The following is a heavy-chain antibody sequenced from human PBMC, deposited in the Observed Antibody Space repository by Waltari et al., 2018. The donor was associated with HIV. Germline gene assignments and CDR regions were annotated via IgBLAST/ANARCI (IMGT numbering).Heavy chain of an antibody. J-gene: IGHJ6*02. CDR2: ITWNSGRT. Sequence: EVQLVESGGGLVQPGRSLRLACSSSGFTFYDYAMHWVRQVPGKGLEWVSGITWNSGRTGYADSVKGRFIIARDNAKNSLYLQMNSLRVEDTALYYCAKSDIDYGMDVWGQGTTVTVSS. CDR1: GFTFYDYA. D-gene: IGHD2-15*01. CDR3: AKSDIDYGMDV. V-gene: IGHV3-9*01.